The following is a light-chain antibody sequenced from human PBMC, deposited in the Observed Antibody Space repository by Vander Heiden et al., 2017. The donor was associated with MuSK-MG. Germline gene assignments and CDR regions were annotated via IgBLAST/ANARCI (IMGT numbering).Light chain of an antibody. CDR1: SLRSYH. J-gene: IGLJ2*01. CDR3: HSRDGSDKHL. V-gene: IGLV3-19*01. Sequence: SSELTQDPVVSVALGQTVRITRQGVSLRSYHASWYQQKPGQAPVLVIFAKNNRPSGIPDRFSGSSSGNTASLTITGAQAEDEADYYCHSRDGSDKHLFGGGTKLTVL. CDR2: AKN.